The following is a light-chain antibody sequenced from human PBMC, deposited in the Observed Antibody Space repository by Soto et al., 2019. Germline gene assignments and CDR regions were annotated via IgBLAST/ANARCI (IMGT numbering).Light chain of an antibody. V-gene: IGKV3-20*01. CDR3: QQYGRSPWT. CDR2: DAS. J-gene: IGKJ1*01. CDR1: QSVSSSY. Sequence: EIVLTQSPGTLSLSPGERATLSCRASQSVSSSYLAWYQQKPGQAPRLLIYDASSRATGIPDRFSGSGSATHFTLTISRLEPEDFAVYYCQQYGRSPWTFGQGTKVEIK.